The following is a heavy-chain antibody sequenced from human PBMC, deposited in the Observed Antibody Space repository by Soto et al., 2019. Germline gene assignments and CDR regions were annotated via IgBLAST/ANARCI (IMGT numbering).Heavy chain of an antibody. CDR2: IYYSGST. Sequence: PSETLSLTCTVSGGSVSSGSYYWSWIRQPPGKGLEWIGYIYYSGSTNYNPSLKSRVTISVDTSKNQFSLKLSSVTAADTAVYYCVRGGGYDAFDHWGQGVPVTVSS. CDR1: GGSVSSGSYY. D-gene: IGHD5-12*01. V-gene: IGHV4-61*01. CDR3: VRGGGYDAFDH. J-gene: IGHJ4*02.